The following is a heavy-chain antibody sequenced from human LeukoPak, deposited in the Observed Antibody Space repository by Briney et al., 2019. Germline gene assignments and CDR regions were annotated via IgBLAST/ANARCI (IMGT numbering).Heavy chain of an antibody. CDR1: GGSISSYY. Sequence: PSETLSLTCTVSGGSISSYYWSWIRQPPGKGLEWIGEINHSGSTNYNPSLKSRVTISVDTSKNQFSLKLSSVTAADTAVYYCARGNYYGSKLGNFDYWGQGTLVTVSS. CDR2: INHSGST. D-gene: IGHD3-10*01. J-gene: IGHJ4*02. CDR3: ARGNYYGSKLGNFDY. V-gene: IGHV4-34*01.